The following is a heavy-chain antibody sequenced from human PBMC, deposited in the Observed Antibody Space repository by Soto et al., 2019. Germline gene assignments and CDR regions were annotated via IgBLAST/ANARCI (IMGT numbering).Heavy chain of an antibody. CDR2: IYYSGST. D-gene: IGHD2-2*01. CDR1: GGSVSSGSYY. J-gene: IGHJ6*02. CDR3: ARFYCSSTSCSYGMDV. V-gene: IGHV4-61*01. Sequence: PSETLSLTCTVSGGSVSSGSYYWSWIRQPPGKGLEWIGYIYYSGSTNYNPSLKSRVTISVDTSKNQFSLKLSSVTAADTAVYYCARFYCSSTSCSYGMDVWGQGTTVTVSS.